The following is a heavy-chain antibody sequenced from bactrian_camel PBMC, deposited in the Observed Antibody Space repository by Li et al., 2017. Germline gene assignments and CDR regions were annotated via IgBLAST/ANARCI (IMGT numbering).Heavy chain of an antibody. Sequence: HVQLVESGGGSVQAGGSLRLSCAASGYTYSSYCMGWFRQAAGKEREWVSSISRGRGTSYADSVRGRFTISQGNAKNTLYLQMNSLKPEDTAMYYCAARTCGAFYPPSARYGYDYWGQGTQV. CDR2: ISRGRGT. CDR1: GYTYSSYC. J-gene: IGHJ4*01. CDR3: AARTCGAFYPPSARYGYDY. D-gene: IGHD7*01. V-gene: IGHV3S26*01.